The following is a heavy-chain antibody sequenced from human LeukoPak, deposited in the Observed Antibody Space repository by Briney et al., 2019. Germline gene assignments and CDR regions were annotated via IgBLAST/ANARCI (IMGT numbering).Heavy chain of an antibody. CDR1: GFIFSNNG. CDR2: IWYDGSNK. Sequence: GGSLRLSCAASGFIFSNNGMHWVRQAPGKGLEWVAVIWYDGSNKYYADSVKGRFTISRDNSKNTVYLQMNSLRAEDTAVYYCARGLRNTDTFDIWGQGTMVTVSS. CDR3: ARGLRNTDTFDI. J-gene: IGHJ3*02. V-gene: IGHV3-33*01.